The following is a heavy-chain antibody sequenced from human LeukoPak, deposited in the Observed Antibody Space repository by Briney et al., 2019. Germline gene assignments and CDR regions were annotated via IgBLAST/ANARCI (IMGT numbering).Heavy chain of an antibody. J-gene: IGHJ4*02. Sequence: GGSLRLSCAASGFTFSSYGMHWVRQAPGKGLEWVAVISYDGSNKYYADSVKGRFTISRDNSKSTLYLQMNSLRAEDTAVYYCAKAMRGARFVDYWGQGTLVTVSS. CDR1: GFTFSSYG. D-gene: IGHD3-10*01. CDR2: ISYDGSNK. CDR3: AKAMRGARFVDY. V-gene: IGHV3-30*18.